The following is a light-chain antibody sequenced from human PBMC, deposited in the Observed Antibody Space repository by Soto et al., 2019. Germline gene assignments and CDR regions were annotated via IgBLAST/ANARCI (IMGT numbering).Light chain of an antibody. V-gene: IGKV1-8*01. CDR2: AAS. J-gene: IGKJ1*01. CDR3: QQYYSYPWT. Sequence: IRMTQSPSSLSASTGDRVSITCRASQGISSYLAWYQQKPGKAPKLLIYAASTLQSGVPSRFSGSGSGTDFTLTISCLQSEDFATYYCQQYYSYPWTCGQGTKWIS. CDR1: QGISSY.